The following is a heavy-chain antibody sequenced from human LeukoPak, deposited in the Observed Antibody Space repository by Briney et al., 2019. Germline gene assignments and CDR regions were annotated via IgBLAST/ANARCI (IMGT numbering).Heavy chain of an antibody. V-gene: IGHV3-48*03. Sequence: GGSVRLSCAASGFTFSSFEMNWVRQTPGKGLEWVSYISSSGSSVYYAESVKGRFTVSRDNSKNTLYLQMNSLRADDTAVYYCTKLKGWYGDGYCDHWGQGTLVTVSS. CDR2: ISSSGSSV. D-gene: IGHD6-19*01. CDR1: GFTFSSFE. CDR3: TKLKGWYGDGYCDH. J-gene: IGHJ4*02.